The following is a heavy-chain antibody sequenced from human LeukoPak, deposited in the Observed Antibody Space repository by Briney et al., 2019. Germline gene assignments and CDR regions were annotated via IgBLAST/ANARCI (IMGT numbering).Heavy chain of an antibody. CDR3: ARGEIAALGERFNY. CDR1: GFTFSSYG. Sequence: GGSLRLSCAASGFTFSSYGMHWVCQAPGKGLEWVAVIWYDGSNKYYADSVKGRFTISRDNSKNTLYLQMNSLRAEDTAVYYCARGEIAALGERFNYWGQGTLVTVSS. V-gene: IGHV3-33*01. CDR2: IWYDGSNK. J-gene: IGHJ4*02. D-gene: IGHD6-6*01.